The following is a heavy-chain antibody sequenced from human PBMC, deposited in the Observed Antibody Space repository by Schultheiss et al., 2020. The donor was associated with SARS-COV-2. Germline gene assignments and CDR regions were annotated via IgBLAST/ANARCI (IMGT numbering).Heavy chain of an antibody. CDR2: ISSSGSTI. CDR1: GSTFSSYE. J-gene: IGHJ4*02. D-gene: IGHD5-12*01. Sequence: GESLKISCAASGSTFSSYEMNWVRQAPGKVLEWVSYISSSGSTIYYADSVKGRFTISRDNAKNSLYLQMNSLRAEDTAVYYCARGGSGYSGYDWVYWGQGTLVTVSS. CDR3: ARGGSGYSGYDWVY. V-gene: IGHV3-48*03.